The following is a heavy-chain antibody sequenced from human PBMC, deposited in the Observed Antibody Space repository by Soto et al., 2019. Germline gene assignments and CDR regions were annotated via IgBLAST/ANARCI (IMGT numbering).Heavy chain of an antibody. CDR2: ISATGGST. CDR3: AKDRLAGNFDY. V-gene: IGHV3-23*01. CDR1: GFPFSRNA. Sequence: PGGSLRLSCTASGFPFSRNAMNWVRQAPGKGLEWVATISATGGSTYYADSVKGRFTISRDNSKNTLYLQMNGLRVEDTAVYYCAKDRLAGNFDYWGQGTQVTVPS. J-gene: IGHJ4*02.